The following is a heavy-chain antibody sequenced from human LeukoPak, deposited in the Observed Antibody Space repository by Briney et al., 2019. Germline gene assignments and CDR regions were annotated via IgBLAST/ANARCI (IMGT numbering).Heavy chain of an antibody. CDR2: INPSGGST. CDR1: QYAFTDYA. Sequence: ASVKVSCKASQYAFTDYAVHWVRQAPGQGLEWMGIINPSGGSTSYAQKFQGRVTMTRDTSTSTVYMELSSLRSEDTAVYYCARGGPNCSGGSCYGAATETDYWGQGTLVTVSS. CDR3: ARGGPNCSGGSCYGAATETDY. V-gene: IGHV1-46*01. D-gene: IGHD2-15*01. J-gene: IGHJ4*02.